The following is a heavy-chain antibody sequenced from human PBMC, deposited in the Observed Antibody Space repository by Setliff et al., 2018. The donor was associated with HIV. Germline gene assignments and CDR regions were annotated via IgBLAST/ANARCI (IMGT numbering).Heavy chain of an antibody. Sequence: ASVKVSCKASGGNFSTYGISWVRQAPGQGLEWMGGIIPLFNTSNYAQKLQGRVTITADESTSTAYMELSSLRSEGSAVYYCARDRFCSRGSCYEPNWFDPWGQGTLVTVSS. J-gene: IGHJ5*02. CDR2: IIPLFNTS. CDR3: ARDRFCSRGSCYEPNWFDP. CDR1: GGNFSTYG. V-gene: IGHV1-69*13. D-gene: IGHD2-15*01.